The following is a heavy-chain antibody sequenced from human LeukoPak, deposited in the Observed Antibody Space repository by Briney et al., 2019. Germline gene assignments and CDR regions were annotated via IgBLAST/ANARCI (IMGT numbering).Heavy chain of an antibody. D-gene: IGHD2/OR15-2a*01. CDR3: AKSSLPRGPYFGLYFDL. CDR1: GFSFIDFG. J-gene: IGHJ2*01. Sequence: PGGSLRLSCAASGFSFIDFGMAWVRQAPGKGLEWVSPISGRGGLTYYADSVKGRLTISRDNSKNTLYLQMNTLQAEDTAIYYCAKSSLPRGPYFGLYFDLWGGGTLGTVS. CDR2: ISGRGGLT. V-gene: IGHV3-23*01.